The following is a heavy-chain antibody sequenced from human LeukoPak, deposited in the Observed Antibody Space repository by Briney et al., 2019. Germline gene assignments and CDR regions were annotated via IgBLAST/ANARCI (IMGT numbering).Heavy chain of an antibody. CDR2: IYTSGST. J-gene: IGHJ4*02. V-gene: IGHV4-4*07. D-gene: IGHD3-3*01. CDR3: ARGAYYDFWSGLDY. Sequence: ASETLSLTCTVSGGSIGSYYWSWIRQPAGKGLEWIGRIYTSGSTNYNPSLKSRVTMSVDTSKNQFSLKLSSVTAADTAVYYCARGAYYDFWSGLDYWGQGTLVTVSS. CDR1: GGSIGSYY.